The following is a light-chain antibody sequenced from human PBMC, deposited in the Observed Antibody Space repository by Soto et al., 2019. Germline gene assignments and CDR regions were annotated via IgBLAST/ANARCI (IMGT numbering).Light chain of an antibody. CDR3: QQYGSSPPWT. CDR1: QSVSRSY. V-gene: IGKV3-20*01. Sequence: EIVLTQSPGTLSLSPGERATLSCRASQSVSRSYLAWYQQKPGQAPRLLIYGASSRATGIPDRFSGSGSGTDFTLTISRREPEDFAVYYCQQYGSSPPWTFGQGTKVEIK. CDR2: GAS. J-gene: IGKJ1*01.